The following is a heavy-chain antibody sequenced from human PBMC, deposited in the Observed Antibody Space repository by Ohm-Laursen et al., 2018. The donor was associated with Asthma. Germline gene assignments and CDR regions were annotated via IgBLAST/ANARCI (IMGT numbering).Heavy chain of an antibody. CDR2: ITNSGGTT. CDR3: AKGGASSAYSRLDS. D-gene: IGHD3-22*01. Sequence: GSLRLSCAAFGFTFSSYDMTWVRQAPGKGLEWVSAITNSGGTTYYADSVKGRFTISRDNSKNTLYLQMNSLRGEDTAVYYCAKGGASSAYSRLDSWGQGTLVTVSS. CDR1: GFTFSSYD. J-gene: IGHJ4*02. V-gene: IGHV3-23*01.